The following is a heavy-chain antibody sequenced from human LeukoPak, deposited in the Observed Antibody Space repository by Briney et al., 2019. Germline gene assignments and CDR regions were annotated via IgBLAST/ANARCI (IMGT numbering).Heavy chain of an antibody. CDR1: GFSISNDW. CDR2: VKSRSAAETT. D-gene: IGHD3-10*01. J-gene: IGHJ4*02. V-gene: IGHV3-15*01. Sequence: PGGSQRLSCAASGFSISNDWMSWVRQAPGKGLEWVARVKSRSAAETTDYAAPVKGRFTISRDDSKNTLYLQMNSLKTEDTAVYYCTLIQGWGSGSYYRDFWGQGTLVTVSS. CDR3: TLIQGWGSGSYYRDF.